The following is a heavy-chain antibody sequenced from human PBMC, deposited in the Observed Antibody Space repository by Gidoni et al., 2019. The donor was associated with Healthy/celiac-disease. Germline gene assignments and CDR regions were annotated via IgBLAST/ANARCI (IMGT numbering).Heavy chain of an antibody. J-gene: IGHJ4*02. CDR2: IKQDGSEK. D-gene: IGHD6-13*01. CDR3: ARDRSIAAAGHLNY. CDR1: GFTFRSYW. Sequence: EVQLVESGGVLVQPGGSLRLSCAASGFTFRSYWMSWVRQAPGKGLEWVANIKQDGSEKYYVDSVKGRFTISRDNAKNSLYLQMNSLRAEDTAVYYCARDRSIAAAGHLNYWGQGTLVTVSS. V-gene: IGHV3-7*04.